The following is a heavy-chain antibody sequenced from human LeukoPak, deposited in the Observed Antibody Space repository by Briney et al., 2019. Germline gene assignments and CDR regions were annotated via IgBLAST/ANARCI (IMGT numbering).Heavy chain of an antibody. V-gene: IGHV4-59*01. CDR3: ARVTGYRIEDYFDY. Sequence: SETLSLTCTVSGGSISSYYWSWIRQPPGKGLEWIGYIYYSGSTNYNPSLKSRVNISVETSKNEFSLKLRSVTAADTAVYYCARVTGYRIEDYFDYWGQGTLVTVSS. D-gene: IGHD6-13*01. CDR2: IYYSGST. J-gene: IGHJ4*02. CDR1: GGSISSYY.